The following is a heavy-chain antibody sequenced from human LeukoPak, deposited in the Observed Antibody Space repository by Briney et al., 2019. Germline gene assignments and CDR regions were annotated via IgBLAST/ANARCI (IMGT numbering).Heavy chain of an antibody. D-gene: IGHD5-12*01. V-gene: IGHV1-8*01. Sequence: ASVKVSCKASGYTFTSCDINWVRQATGQGLEWMGWMNPNSGSTGYAQKFQGRVTMTRSTSISTAYMELSSLRSEDTAVYYCARGLYGYGHTFDYWGQGTLVTVSS. CDR3: ARGLYGYGHTFDY. CDR1: GYTFTSCD. J-gene: IGHJ4*02. CDR2: MNPNSGST.